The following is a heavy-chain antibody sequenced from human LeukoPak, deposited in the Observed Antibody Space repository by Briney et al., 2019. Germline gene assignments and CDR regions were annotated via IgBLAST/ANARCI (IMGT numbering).Heavy chain of an antibody. CDR2: IYHSGTT. V-gene: IGHV4-59*01. Sequence: PSKTLSLTCTVSGVSISDYYWSWIRQPPGKGLEFIGYIYHSGTTNYNPSLKSRVTMSTDTSKNQVSLKLRSVTAADTAVYYCARDFAVTTAYYYGMDVWGQGTTVTVSS. CDR3: ARDFAVTTAYYYGMDV. CDR1: GVSISDYY. J-gene: IGHJ6*02. D-gene: IGHD4-17*01.